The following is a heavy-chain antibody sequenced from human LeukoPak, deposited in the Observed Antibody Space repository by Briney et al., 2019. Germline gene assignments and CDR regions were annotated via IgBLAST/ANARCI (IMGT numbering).Heavy chain of an antibody. CDR2: FDPEDCET. J-gene: IGHJ6*02. D-gene: IGHD3-10*02. CDR3: ATDLYGAHYYGMDV. Sequence: ASVKVSCKVSGYTLTELSMHWVRQAPGKGLEWVGGFDPEDCETIYAQKFQGRVTMTEDTSTDTAYMELSSLRSEDTAVYYCATDLYGAHYYGMDVWGQGTTVTVSS. CDR1: GYTLTELS. V-gene: IGHV1-24*01.